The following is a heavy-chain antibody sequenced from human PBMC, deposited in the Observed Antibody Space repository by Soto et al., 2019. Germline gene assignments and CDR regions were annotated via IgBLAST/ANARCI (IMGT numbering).Heavy chain of an antibody. CDR1: GFAFYNYA. J-gene: IGHJ4*02. V-gene: IGHV3-23*01. Sequence: EEQLLESGGGLIQPGGSLRLYCAASGFAFYNYAMAWVRQAPGKGLEWVSGISDSGISIYYTDSVKGRFTISRDNSKNTLFLQMDSLRAEDTALYYCAKDARRTGLLGQWVGWGQGTLVTVSS. D-gene: IGHD6-19*01. CDR3: AKDARRTGLLGQWVG. CDR2: ISDSGISI.